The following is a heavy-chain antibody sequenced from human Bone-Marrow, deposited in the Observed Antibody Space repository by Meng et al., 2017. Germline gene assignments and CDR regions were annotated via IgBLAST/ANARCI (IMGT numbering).Heavy chain of an antibody. CDR2: IYTSGST. CDR3: ARAHGYSSSWYRGPYYYYGMDV. J-gene: IGHJ6*02. CDR1: GGSISSYY. V-gene: IGHV4-4*07. Sequence: SETLSLTCTVSGGSISSYYWSWIRQPAGKGLEWIGRIYTSGSTNYNPSLKSRVTMSVDTSKNQFSLKLSSVTAADTAVYYCARAHGYSSSWYRGPYYYYGMDVWGQGTLVTVSS. D-gene: IGHD6-13*01.